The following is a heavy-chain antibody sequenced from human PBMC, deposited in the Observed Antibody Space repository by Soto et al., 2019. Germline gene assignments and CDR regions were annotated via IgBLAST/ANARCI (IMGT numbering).Heavy chain of an antibody. CDR2: ISAYNGNT. CDR3: ARDPPIAAALPNFDY. J-gene: IGHJ4*02. Sequence: ASVKVSCKASGGTFSSYTISWVRQAPGQGLEWMGWISAYNGNTNYAQKLQGRVTMTTDTSTSTAYMELRSLRSDDTAVYYCARDPPIAAALPNFDYWGQGTLVTVSS. V-gene: IGHV1-18*01. D-gene: IGHD6-13*01. CDR1: GGTFSSYT.